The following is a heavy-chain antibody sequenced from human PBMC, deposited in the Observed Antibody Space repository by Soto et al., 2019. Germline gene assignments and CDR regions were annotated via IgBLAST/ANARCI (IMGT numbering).Heavy chain of an antibody. CDR1: GFTFSSYS. J-gene: IGHJ3*02. V-gene: IGHV3-48*02. CDR2: ISSSSSTI. Sequence: GGSLRLSCAASGFTFSSYSMNWVRQAPGKGLEWVSYISSSSSTIYYADSVKGRFTISRDNAKNSLYLQMNSLRDEDTAVYYCASIATSGYLGNNSFDIWGQGTMVTVSS. CDR3: ASIATSGYLGNNSFDI. D-gene: IGHD3-3*01.